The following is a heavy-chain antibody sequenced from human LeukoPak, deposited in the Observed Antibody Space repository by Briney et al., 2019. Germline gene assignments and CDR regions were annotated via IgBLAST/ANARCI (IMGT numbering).Heavy chain of an antibody. J-gene: IGHJ4*02. Sequence: GGSLRRSCAASGFTFSSYAMSWVRQAPGQGLEWLSAISGSGGSPYYADSVNGQFTISRDNSKNTLYLQMNSLRAEDAAVYYCATWGYYFDYWGQGTLVTVSS. CDR1: GFTFSSYA. V-gene: IGHV3-23*01. D-gene: IGHD7-27*01. CDR3: ATWGYYFDY. CDR2: ISGSGGSP.